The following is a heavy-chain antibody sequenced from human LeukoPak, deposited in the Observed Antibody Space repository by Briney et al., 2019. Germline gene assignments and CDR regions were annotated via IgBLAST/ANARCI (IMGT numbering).Heavy chain of an antibody. J-gene: IGHJ4*02. CDR3: AKDLWFGDPPRY. Sequence: GGSLRLSFAASGFTFSSYAMSWVRQAPGKGLEWVSAISGSGGSTYYADSVKGRFTIPRDNSKNTLYLQMNSLRAEDTAVYYCAKDLWFGDPPRYWGQGTLVTVSS. CDR1: GFTFSSYA. CDR2: ISGSGGST. V-gene: IGHV3-23*01. D-gene: IGHD3-10*01.